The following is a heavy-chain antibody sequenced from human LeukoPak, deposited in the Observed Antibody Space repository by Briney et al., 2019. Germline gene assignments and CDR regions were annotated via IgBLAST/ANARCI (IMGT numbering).Heavy chain of an antibody. D-gene: IGHD3-22*01. CDR3: ARPAYLRHDSSGYYSE. V-gene: IGHV3-7*01. Sequence: PGGSLRLSCAASGFTFSDYWMSWVRQAPGKGLEWVANIKQDGREKYYVDSVKGRFTISRDNAKNSLYLQMNNLRADDTAVYFCARPAYLRHDSSGYYSEWGQGTLVTVSS. CDR1: GFTFSDYW. J-gene: IGHJ4*02. CDR2: IKQDGREK.